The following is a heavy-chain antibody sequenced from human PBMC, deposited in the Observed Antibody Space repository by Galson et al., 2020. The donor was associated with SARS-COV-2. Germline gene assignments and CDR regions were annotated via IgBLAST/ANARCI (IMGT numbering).Heavy chain of an antibody. Sequence: TGGSLRLSCAASGFTFSNAWMTWVRQAPGKGLEWVGRIESKTDGGTTDYAAAVKGRFTILRDDSKNTLYLQMNSLKSEDTAVYYCMTVLGSYDYVYDYWGQGTLVTVSS. D-gene: IGHD3-16*01. V-gene: IGHV3-15*04. CDR1: GFTFSNAW. CDR2: IESKTDGGTT. J-gene: IGHJ4*02. CDR3: MTVLGSYDYVYDY.